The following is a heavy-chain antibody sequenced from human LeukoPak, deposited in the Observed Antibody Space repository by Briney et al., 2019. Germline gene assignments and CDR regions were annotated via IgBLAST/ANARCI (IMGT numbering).Heavy chain of an antibody. Sequence: SETLSLTCAVSGGSISSGGYSWSWIRQPPGKGLEWIGYIYHSGSTYYNPSLKSRVTISVDRSKNQFSLKLSSVTAAGTAVYYCARERYYYDSSGYQGHYFDYWGQGTLVTVSS. V-gene: IGHV4-30-2*01. J-gene: IGHJ4*02. CDR1: GGSISSGGYS. CDR3: ARERYYYDSSGYQGHYFDY. D-gene: IGHD3-22*01. CDR2: IYHSGST.